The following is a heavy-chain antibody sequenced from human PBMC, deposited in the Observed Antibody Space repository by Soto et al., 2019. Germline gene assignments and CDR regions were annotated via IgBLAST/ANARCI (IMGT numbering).Heavy chain of an antibody. CDR3: ARTGDYYYYGMDV. CDR2: IYYSGST. V-gene: IGHV4-59*01. CDR1: GGSISSYY. Sequence: LSLTCTVSGGSISSYYWSWIRQPPGKGLEWIGYIYYSGSTNYNPSLKSRVTISVDTSKNQFSLKLSSVTAADTAVYYCARTGDYYYYGMDVWGQGNTVTVYS. J-gene: IGHJ6*02.